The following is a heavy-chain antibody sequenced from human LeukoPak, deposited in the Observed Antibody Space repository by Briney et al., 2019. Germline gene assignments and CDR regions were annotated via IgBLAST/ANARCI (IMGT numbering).Heavy chain of an antibody. CDR3: GRERYGFSGSVYDMGV. CDR2: IYSNGHI. D-gene: IGHD3-10*01. CDR1: GGSFSGYD. V-gene: IGHV4-4*07. J-gene: IGHJ6*03. Sequence: SETLCLTCTASGGSFSGYDLNWIRQAAGKGLEWVWRIYSNGHIDHNASLMSRVVMIVDKYTNLFSLKLNTWTAADTAVDYCGRERYGFSGSVYDMGVWGKGPRSSSP.